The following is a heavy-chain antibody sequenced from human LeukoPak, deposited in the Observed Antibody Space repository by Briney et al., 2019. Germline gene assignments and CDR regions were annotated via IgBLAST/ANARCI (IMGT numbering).Heavy chain of an antibody. Sequence: GGSLRLSCAASGFTVSSNYMSWVRQAPGRGLEWVSVIYSGGSTYYADSVKGRFTISRDNSKNTLYLQMNSLRAEDTAVYYCARDGGDSSHQLDYWGQGTLVTVSS. CDR2: IYSGGST. CDR3: ARDGGDSSHQLDY. J-gene: IGHJ4*02. V-gene: IGHV3-53*01. CDR1: GFTVSSNY. D-gene: IGHD3-16*01.